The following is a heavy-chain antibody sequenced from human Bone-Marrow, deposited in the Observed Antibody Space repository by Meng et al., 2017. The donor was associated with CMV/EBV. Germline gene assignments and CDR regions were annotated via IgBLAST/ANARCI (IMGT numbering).Heavy chain of an antibody. J-gene: IGHJ2*01. CDR3: ARDERACISSSCQGYGYFDL. V-gene: IGHV3-21*06. CDR2: TSGSSRYI. CDR1: GCTFSSYS. Sequence: GESLKISCAASGCTFSSYSMNWVRQAPGKGLEWVSSTSGSSRYIYYADSVKGRFTISRDNAKNSLYLQMHSLRAEDTAVYYCARDERACISSSCQGYGYFDLWGRGTLVTVSS. D-gene: IGHD2-2*01.